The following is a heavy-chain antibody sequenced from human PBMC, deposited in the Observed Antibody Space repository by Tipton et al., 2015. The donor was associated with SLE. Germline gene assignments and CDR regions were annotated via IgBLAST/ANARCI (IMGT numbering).Heavy chain of an antibody. V-gene: IGHV4-59*01. Sequence: TLSLTCTVSGGSISNYYWSWIRQPPRKGLEWIGYIYYTGNTNYNPSLKSRVTISLDTSKNQFFLTLNSVTAADTAVYYCAREGRGAAAGMDVWGQGTTVTVSS. CDR1: GGSISNYY. D-gene: IGHD6-13*01. J-gene: IGHJ6*02. CDR2: IYYTGNT. CDR3: AREGRGAAAGMDV.